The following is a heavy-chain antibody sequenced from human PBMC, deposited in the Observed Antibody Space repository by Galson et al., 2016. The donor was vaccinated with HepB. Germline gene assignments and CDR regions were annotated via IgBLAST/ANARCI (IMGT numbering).Heavy chain of an antibody. CDR3: LTVDTTVSGNLY. J-gene: IGHJ4*02. CDR2: IKQDGSEK. CDR1: GFTFSNNW. V-gene: IGHV3-7*02. D-gene: IGHD5-18*01. Sequence: SLRLSCAASGFTFSNNWMTWVRQAPGKGLEWVANIKQDGSEKYYADSVKGRFTISRDNSRNTLYLQVNSLGPEDTAVYYCLTVDTTVSGNLYWGQGTLVTVSS.